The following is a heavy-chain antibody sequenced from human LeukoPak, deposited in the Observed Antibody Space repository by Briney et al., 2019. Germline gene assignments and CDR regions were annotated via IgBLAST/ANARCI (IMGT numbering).Heavy chain of an antibody. J-gene: IGHJ6*03. CDR3: AKDGSGDYFYMDV. CDR1: GFTFSSYA. CDR2: ISGSGGST. Sequence: PGGSLRLSCAASGFTFSSYAMSWVRQSPGKGLEWVSAISGSGGSTYYADSVKGRFTISRDNSKNTLYLQMNSLRAEDTAVFYCAKDGSGDYFYMDVWGKGTTVTVPS. D-gene: IGHD1-1*01. V-gene: IGHV3-23*01.